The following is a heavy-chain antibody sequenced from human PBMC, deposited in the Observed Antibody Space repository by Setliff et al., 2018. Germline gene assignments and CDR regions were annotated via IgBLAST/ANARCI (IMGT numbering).Heavy chain of an antibody. V-gene: IGHV1-18*01. J-gene: IGHJ4*02. D-gene: IGHD2-15*01. CDR2: ISPYSGKT. CDR3: ARGRGPDIVVTIPGDY. Sequence: SVKVSCKTSGYTFITLGINWVRQAPGQGLEWVGWISPYSGKTDYAQKFQGRVIMTIDPSATTAYMELKALRSDDTAVYYCARGRGPDIVVTIPGDYWGQGTQVTVSS. CDR1: GYTFITLG.